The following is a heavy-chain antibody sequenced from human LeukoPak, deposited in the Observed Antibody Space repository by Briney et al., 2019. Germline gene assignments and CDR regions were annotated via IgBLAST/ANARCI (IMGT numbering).Heavy chain of an antibody. CDR1: GYTFSGYY. J-gene: IGHJ4*02. CDR3: ARDTYGGSYFPLPY. V-gene: IGHV1-2*02. Sequence: ASVKVSCKASGYTFSGYYIHWVRQAHGQGLEWMGWLSPKSGATKYAQKFQGRVTLTRDLSLSTAYFELNSLTFDDTAVYYCARDTYGGSYFPLPYWGQGALVTVSS. CDR2: LSPKSGAT. D-gene: IGHD1-26*01.